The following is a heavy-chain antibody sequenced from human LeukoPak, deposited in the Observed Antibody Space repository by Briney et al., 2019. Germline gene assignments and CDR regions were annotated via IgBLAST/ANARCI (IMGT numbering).Heavy chain of an antibody. CDR3: ARLEEYSSSWERGGYFDY. D-gene: IGHD6-13*01. V-gene: IGHV4-34*01. CDR1: GGSFSGYY. J-gene: IGHJ4*02. CDR2: INHSGST. Sequence: PSETLSLTCAVYGGSFSGYYWSWIRQPPGKGLEWIGEINHSGSTNYNPSLKSRVTISVDTSKNQFSLKLSSVTAADTAVYYCARLEEYSSSWERGGYFDYWGQGTLVTVSS.